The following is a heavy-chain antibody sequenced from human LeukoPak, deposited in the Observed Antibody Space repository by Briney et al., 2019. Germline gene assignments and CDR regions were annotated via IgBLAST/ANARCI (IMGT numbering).Heavy chain of an antibody. D-gene: IGHD3-22*01. CDR1: GFTFSSYA. J-gene: IGHJ4*02. Sequence: GGSLRLSCATSGFTFSSYAMHWVRQAPGKGLEYVSAISSNGGSTYYANSVKDRFTISRDNSKNTLYLQMGSLRAEDMAVYYCARGLYYDSSASYWPFDYWGQGTLVTVSS. CDR3: ARGLYYDSSASYWPFDY. V-gene: IGHV3-64*01. CDR2: ISSNGGST.